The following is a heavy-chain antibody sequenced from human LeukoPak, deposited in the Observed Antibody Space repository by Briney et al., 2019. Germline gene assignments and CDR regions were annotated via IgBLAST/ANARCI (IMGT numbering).Heavy chain of an antibody. J-gene: IGHJ5*02. V-gene: IGHV3-21*04. CDR1: GFTFSSYS. CDR3: ARDHHMVRGVIIS. D-gene: IGHD3-10*01. Sequence: GGSLRLSCAASGFTFSSYSMNWVRQAPGKGLEWVSSISSSGSTIYYADSVKGRFTISRDNAKNSLYLQMNSLRAEDTAVYYCARDHHMVRGVIISWGQGTLVTVSS. CDR2: ISSSGSTI.